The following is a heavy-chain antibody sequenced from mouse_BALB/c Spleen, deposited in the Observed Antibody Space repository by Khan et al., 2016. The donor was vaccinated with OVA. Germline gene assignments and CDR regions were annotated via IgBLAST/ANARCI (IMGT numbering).Heavy chain of an antibody. V-gene: IGHV2-3*01. CDR2: IWGDGST. J-gene: IGHJ1*01. CDR3: ATYGSSRRGNWYFDV. CDR1: GFSLTSYA. D-gene: IGHD1-1*01. Sequence: QVQLKESGPGLVAPSQSLSITCTVSGFSLTSYAVSWVRQPPGKGLEWLGVIWGDGSTNFHSALKSRLNISKDNSKSQVFLKLHSLQTDDTATYYCATYGSSRRGNWYFDVWGAGTTVTVSS.